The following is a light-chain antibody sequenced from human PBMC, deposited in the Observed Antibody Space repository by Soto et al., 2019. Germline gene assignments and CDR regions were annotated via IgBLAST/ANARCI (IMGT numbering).Light chain of an antibody. CDR3: QRSYSTLSIP. V-gene: IGKV1-39*01. Sequence: DIQMTQSPSSLSASVGDRITITCRARENIARHLNVYQQKPWKAPNLLIYAASNLKNGVPLRFGGGGSGTEFTLTISNLQPEDFATYYCQRSYSTLSIPFGQGTRLEIK. J-gene: IGKJ5*01. CDR2: AAS. CDR1: ENIARH.